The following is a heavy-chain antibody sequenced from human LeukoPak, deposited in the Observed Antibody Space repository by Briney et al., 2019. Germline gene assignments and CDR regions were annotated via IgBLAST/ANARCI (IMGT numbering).Heavy chain of an antibody. J-gene: IGHJ4*02. CDR2: IWYDGSNK. Sequence: GRSLRLSCAASGFTFSSYGMHWVRQAPGKGLEWVALIWYDGSNKYYADSVKGRLTISRDNSKNALYLQMNSLRAEDTAVYYCAKVKDISGYQHFDYWGQGTLVTVSS. V-gene: IGHV3-33*06. CDR1: GFTFSSYG. D-gene: IGHD3-22*01. CDR3: AKVKDISGYQHFDY.